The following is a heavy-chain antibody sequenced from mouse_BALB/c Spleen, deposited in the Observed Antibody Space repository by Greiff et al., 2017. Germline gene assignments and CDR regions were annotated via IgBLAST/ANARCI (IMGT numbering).Heavy chain of an antibody. CDR1: GFSLTSYG. D-gene: IGHD2-1*01. V-gene: IGHV2-6-2*01. Sequence: VKLVESGPDLVAPSQSLSITCTVSGFSLTSYGVHWVRQPPGKGLEWLVVIWSDGSTTYNSALKSRLSISKDNSKSQVFLKMNSLQTDDTAMYYCARHGGNYGGAMDYWGQGTSVTVSS. J-gene: IGHJ4*01. CDR3: ARHGGNYGGAMDY. CDR2: IWSDGST.